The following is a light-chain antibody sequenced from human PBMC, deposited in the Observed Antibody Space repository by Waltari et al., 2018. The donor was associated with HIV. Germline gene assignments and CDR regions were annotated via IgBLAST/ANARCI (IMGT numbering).Light chain of an antibody. J-gene: IGLJ3*02. CDR2: GKN. V-gene: IGLV3-19*01. CDR1: ILRTYY. Sequence: SSELPQDPAVSVALGQTVRITCQRDILRTYYASWYQQKPGQAPILVIYGKNNRPSEMQDRFSASRSGNAASLTIRGSPAEDGAGQYWNSRDSSGHWVFGGGTRPTVL. CDR3: NSRDSSGHWV.